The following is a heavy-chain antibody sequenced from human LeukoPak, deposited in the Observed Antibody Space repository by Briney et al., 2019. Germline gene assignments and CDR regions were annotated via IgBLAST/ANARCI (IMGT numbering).Heavy chain of an antibody. CDR3: ARDYCSGGSCYWGSAFDI. V-gene: IGHV1-69*04. J-gene: IGHJ3*02. Sequence: ASVKVSCKASGGTFSIYAISWVRQAPGQGLEWIGRIIPILGIANYAQKFRGRVTITADKSTSTAYMELSSLRYEDTAVYYCARDYCSGGSCYWGSAFDIWGQGTMVTVSS. CDR2: IIPILGIA. CDR1: GGTFSIYA. D-gene: IGHD2-15*01.